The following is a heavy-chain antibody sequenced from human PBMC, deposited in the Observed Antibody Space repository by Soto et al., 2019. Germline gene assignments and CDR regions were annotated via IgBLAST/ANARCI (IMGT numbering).Heavy chain of an antibody. CDR3: ARTRGLDYGGNLGIFDY. CDR2: IIPIFGTA. D-gene: IGHD4-17*01. V-gene: IGHV1-69*01. CDR1: GGTFSSYA. J-gene: IGHJ4*02. Sequence: QVQLVQSGAEVKKPGSSVKVSCKASGGTFSSYAISWVRQAPGQGLEWMGGIIPIFGTANYAQKFQGRVTITADESTSTAYMELSSLRSEDTAVYYCARTRGLDYGGNLGIFDYWGQGTLVTVSS.